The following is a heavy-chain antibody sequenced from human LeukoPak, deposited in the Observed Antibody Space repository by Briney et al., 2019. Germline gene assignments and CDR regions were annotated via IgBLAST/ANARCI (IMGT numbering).Heavy chain of an antibody. Sequence: GASVTVSCKVSGYTLTELSMHWVRQAPGKGLEWMGGFDPEDGETIYAQKFQGRVTMTEDTSTDTAYMELSSLRSEDTAVYYCARGPPYDILTGYYYYYYYYGMDVWGQGTTVTVSS. J-gene: IGHJ6*02. D-gene: IGHD3-9*01. CDR2: FDPEDGET. CDR1: GYTLTELS. CDR3: ARGPPYDILTGYYYYYYYYGMDV. V-gene: IGHV1-24*01.